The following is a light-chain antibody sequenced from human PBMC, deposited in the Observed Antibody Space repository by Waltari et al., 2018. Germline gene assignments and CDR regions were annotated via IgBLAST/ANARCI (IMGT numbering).Light chain of an antibody. CDR3: SAYTSRGTLK. CDR2: DVA. CDR1: SGDIGAYSY. J-gene: IGLJ2*01. Sequence: QSALTQPASVSGSPGQSITISCTGTSGDIGAYSYVTCYQHHPGEVPKPILYDVAERPSGVSNRFSGSKSGNTASLTVSGLQAEDEALYYCSAYTSRGTLKFGGGTRVTVL. V-gene: IGLV2-14*03.